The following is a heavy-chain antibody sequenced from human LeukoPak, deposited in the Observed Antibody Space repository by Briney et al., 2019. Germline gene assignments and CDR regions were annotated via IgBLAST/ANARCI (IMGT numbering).Heavy chain of an antibody. Sequence: SETLSLTCTVSGGSISIYYWSWIRQPPGKGLEWIGYMDDSGSTNYNPSLTSRVTLSEDTSKNQLSLKLGSVTAADTAVYYCARHSSGSGGAFQYWGQGTPVTVSS. CDR1: GGSISIYY. CDR3: ARHSSGSGGAFQY. D-gene: IGHD6-19*01. J-gene: IGHJ4*02. V-gene: IGHV4-59*08. CDR2: MDDSGST.